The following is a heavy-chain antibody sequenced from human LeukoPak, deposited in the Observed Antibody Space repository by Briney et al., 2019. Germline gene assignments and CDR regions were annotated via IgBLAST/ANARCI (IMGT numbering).Heavy chain of an antibody. Sequence: SETLSLTCAVSGGSISSYYWSWIRQPPGKGLEWIGYIYYSGSTNYNPSLKSRVTISVDTSKNQFSLKLSSVTAADTAVYYCARGVRGSTAAGTFDYWGQGTLVTVSS. J-gene: IGHJ4*02. CDR1: GGSISSYY. CDR2: IYYSGST. V-gene: IGHV4-59*01. D-gene: IGHD6-13*01. CDR3: ARGVRGSTAAGTFDY.